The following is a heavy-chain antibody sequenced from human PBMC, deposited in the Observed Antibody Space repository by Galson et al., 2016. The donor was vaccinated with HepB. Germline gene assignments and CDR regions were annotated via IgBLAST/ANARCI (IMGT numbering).Heavy chain of an antibody. CDR3: ARGEGASWTYYEDYGLDV. D-gene: IGHD1-26*01. J-gene: IGHJ6*02. V-gene: IGHV1-2*02. Sequence: SVKVSCKASGYTFTSYGISWVRQAPGKGLEWMGWINVDTGGTHYAQKFQGRVTMTRDTSISTAYMELRRLRSDDTAVFYCARGEGASWTYYEDYGLDVWGQGTTVTVS. CDR2: INVDTGGT. CDR1: GYTFTSYG.